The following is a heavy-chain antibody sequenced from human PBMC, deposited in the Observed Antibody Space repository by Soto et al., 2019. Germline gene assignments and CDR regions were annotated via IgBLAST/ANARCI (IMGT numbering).Heavy chain of an antibody. CDR1: GFSFSSYS. Sequence: SGFSFSSYSMSWVRQAPWKGLEWVSYISGSSGTTYYADSVKGRFIISRDNAKNSVYLQMNSLRAEDTAVYYCAHQGDFFDTILSWGQGALVTVSS. J-gene: IGHJ5*02. CDR2: ISGSSGTT. V-gene: IGHV3-48*01. CDR3: AHQGDFFDTILS. D-gene: IGHD3-3*01.